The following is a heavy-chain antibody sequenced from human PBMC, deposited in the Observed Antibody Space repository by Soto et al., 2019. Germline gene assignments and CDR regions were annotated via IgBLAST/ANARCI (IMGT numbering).Heavy chain of an antibody. D-gene: IGHD3-22*01. CDR1: GFSLSTSGVG. V-gene: IGHV2-5*02. CDR3: AHSLIGYYYDSSGSNWFDP. CDR2: IYWDADK. Sequence: QITLKESGPTLVKPTQTLTLTCTFSGFSLSTSGVGVGWIRQPPGKALEWLALIYWDADKRYSPSLKSRLTSTKDTSKNPVVLTMTNMDPVDTATYYCAHSLIGYYYDSSGSNWFDPWGQGTLVTVSS. J-gene: IGHJ5*02.